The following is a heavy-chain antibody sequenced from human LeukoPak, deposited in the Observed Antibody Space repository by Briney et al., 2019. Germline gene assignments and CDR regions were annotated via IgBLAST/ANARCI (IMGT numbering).Heavy chain of an antibody. D-gene: IGHD3-10*01. J-gene: IGHJ4*02. CDR1: GGSTSSYY. Sequence: PSETLSLTCTVSGGSTSSYYWTWIRQPPGKGLEWIGYIYYSGSTNYNPSLKSRVTISVDTSKNQFSLKLSSVTAADTAVYYCARSTPWNYGSGSLFDYWGQGTLVTVSS. CDR2: IYYSGST. V-gene: IGHV4-59*01. CDR3: ARSTPWNYGSGSLFDY.